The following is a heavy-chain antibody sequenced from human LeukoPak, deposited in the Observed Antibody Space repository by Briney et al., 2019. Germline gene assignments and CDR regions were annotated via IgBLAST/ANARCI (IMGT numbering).Heavy chain of an antibody. CDR1: GYTFTSYD. V-gene: IGHV1-8*01. Sequence: ALVKVSCKASGYTFTSYDINWVRQATGQGLEWMGWMNPNSGNTGYAQKFQGRVTMTRNTSISTAYMELSSLRSEDTAVYYCARVGRRYCSSTSCYVHYWGQGTLVTVSS. CDR3: ARVGRRYCSSTSCYVHY. J-gene: IGHJ4*02. CDR2: MNPNSGNT. D-gene: IGHD2-2*01.